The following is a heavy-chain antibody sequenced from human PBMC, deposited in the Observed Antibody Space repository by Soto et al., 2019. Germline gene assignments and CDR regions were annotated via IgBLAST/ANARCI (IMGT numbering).Heavy chain of an antibody. CDR1: GFTFSSYA. J-gene: IGHJ4*02. CDR2: ISYDGSNK. D-gene: IGHD5-12*01. V-gene: IGHV3-30-3*01. Sequence: PGGSLRLSCAASGFTFSSYAMHWVRQAPGKGLEWVAVISYDGSNKYYADSVKGRFTISRDNSKNTLYLQMNSLRAEDTAVYYCARGAKMATTGWDFDYWGQGTLVTVSS. CDR3: ARGAKMATTGWDFDY.